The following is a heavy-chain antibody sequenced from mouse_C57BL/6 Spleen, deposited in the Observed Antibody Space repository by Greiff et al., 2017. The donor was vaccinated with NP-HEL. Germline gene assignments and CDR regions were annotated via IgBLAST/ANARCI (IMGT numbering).Heavy chain of an antibody. CDR1: GYAFSSSW. Sequence: VKLQESGPELVKPGASVKISCKASGYAFSSSWMNWVKQRPGKGLEWIGRIYPGDGDTNYNGKFKGKATLTADKSSSTAYMQLSSLTSEDSAVYFCARRGYGDYAMDYWGQGTSVTVSS. CDR2: IYPGDGDT. V-gene: IGHV1-82*01. D-gene: IGHD2-2*01. CDR3: ARRGYGDYAMDY. J-gene: IGHJ4*01.